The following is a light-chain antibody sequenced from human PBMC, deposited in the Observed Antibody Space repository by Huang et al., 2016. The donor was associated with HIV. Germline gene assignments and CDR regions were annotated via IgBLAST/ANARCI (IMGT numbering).Light chain of an antibody. Sequence: ENVLTPSPGTLSLSPGERATLSCRASQSVSSTYLAWYQQKPGQAPRLLIYGTSSRATGIPDRFSGSGSGTDFTLTINRLEPEDLAVYYCQQYGSSPRTFGQGTKVEIK. J-gene: IGKJ1*01. CDR3: QQYGSSPRT. CDR1: QSVSSTY. CDR2: GTS. V-gene: IGKV3-20*01.